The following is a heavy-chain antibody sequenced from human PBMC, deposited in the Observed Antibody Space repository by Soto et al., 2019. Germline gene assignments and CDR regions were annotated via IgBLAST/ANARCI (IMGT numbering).Heavy chain of an antibody. CDR3: ARGTATPPGYYYGSGRQAWFDP. CDR1: GGSISSYY. J-gene: IGHJ5*02. CDR2: ISYSGST. D-gene: IGHD3-10*01. V-gene: IGHV4-59*01. Sequence: QVQLQESGPGLVKPSETLSLTCTVSGGSISSYYWSWIRQPPGKGLEWIGYISYSGSTNYNPSLTSRVTISVDTSKNQFSPKMSSVTAADTAVYYCARGTATPPGYYYGSGRQAWFDPWGQGTLVTVSS.